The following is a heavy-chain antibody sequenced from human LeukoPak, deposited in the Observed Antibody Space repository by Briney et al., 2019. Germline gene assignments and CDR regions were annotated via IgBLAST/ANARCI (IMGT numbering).Heavy chain of an antibody. Sequence: GASVTVSFKTSVYTFVNYGINWVRQAPGQGLEWMGWISLKSGSAGYAQRVQGRVTLTTDTSTNTAYMELRSLRADDTAVYYCARVSYLRPYQLDSWGQGTLVSISS. D-gene: IGHD2-2*01. CDR2: ISLKSGSA. CDR3: ARVSYLRPYQLDS. CDR1: VYTFVNYG. V-gene: IGHV1-18*01. J-gene: IGHJ4*02.